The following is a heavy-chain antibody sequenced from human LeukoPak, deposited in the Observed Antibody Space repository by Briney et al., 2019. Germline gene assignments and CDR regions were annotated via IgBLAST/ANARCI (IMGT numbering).Heavy chain of an antibody. V-gene: IGHV3-74*01. J-gene: IGHJ4*02. Sequence: GGSLRLSCAASGFTFSAYWMHWVRQAPGKGLVWVSGSNSDGSSTTYADSVKGRFTISRDDAKNTLSLQMNSLRVDDTAEYYCVRGRSGSYFVHWGQGTLVTVSS. CDR2: SNSDGSST. CDR1: GFTFSAYW. D-gene: IGHD1-26*01. CDR3: VRGRSGSYFVH.